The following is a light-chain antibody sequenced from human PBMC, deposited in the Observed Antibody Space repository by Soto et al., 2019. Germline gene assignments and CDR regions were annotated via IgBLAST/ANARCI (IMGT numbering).Light chain of an antibody. CDR1: QSVSSTF. V-gene: IGKV3-20*01. CDR2: GAS. Sequence: EMVLTQSPGTLSLSPGERATLSCRASQSVSSTFLAWYQQKPGQAPTLLIHGASTRATGIPDRFSGSGSGTDFTLTISRLEPEDFAVYYCQQYGSSPMYTFGQGTRLDI. CDR3: QQYGSSPMYT. J-gene: IGKJ2*01.